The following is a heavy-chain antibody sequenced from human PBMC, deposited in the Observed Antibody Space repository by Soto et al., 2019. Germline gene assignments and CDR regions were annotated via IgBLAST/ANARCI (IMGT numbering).Heavy chain of an antibody. Sequence: GGSLRLSCAASGFTFSSYSMNWVRQAPGKGLEWVSYISSSSSTIYYADSVKGRFTISRDNAKNSPYLQMNSLRDEDTAVYYCARDPSIAVAGYFDYWGQGTLVTVSS. CDR3: ARDPSIAVAGYFDY. CDR1: GFTFSSYS. J-gene: IGHJ4*02. V-gene: IGHV3-48*02. CDR2: ISSSSSTI. D-gene: IGHD6-19*01.